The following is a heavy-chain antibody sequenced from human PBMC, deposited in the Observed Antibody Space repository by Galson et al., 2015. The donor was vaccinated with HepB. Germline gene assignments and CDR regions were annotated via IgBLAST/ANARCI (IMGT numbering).Heavy chain of an antibody. V-gene: IGHV3-23*01. CDR3: AKGQYYYDSSGYYALDY. CDR1: GFTFSSYA. CDR2: ISGNGGST. J-gene: IGHJ4*02. Sequence: SLRLSCAASGFTFSSYAMSWVRQAPGKGLEWVSAISGNGGSTYYADSVKGRFTISRDNSKNTLYLQMNSLRAEDTAVYYCAKGQYYYDSSGYYALDYWGQGTLVTVSP. D-gene: IGHD3-22*01.